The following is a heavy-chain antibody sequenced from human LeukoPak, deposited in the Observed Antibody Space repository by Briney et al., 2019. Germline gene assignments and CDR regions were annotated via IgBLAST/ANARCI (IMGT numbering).Heavy chain of an antibody. CDR1: GGTFSNYA. CDR3: ARDDYYDSSGYQTD. J-gene: IGHJ4*02. Sequence: SVTVSCKASGGTFSNYAISWVRQAPGQGLEWMGRIIPILGIANYAQKFQGRVTITADKSTSTAYMELSSLRSEDTAVYYCARDDYYDSSGYQTDWGQGTLVTVSS. CDR2: IIPILGIA. D-gene: IGHD3-22*01. V-gene: IGHV1-69*04.